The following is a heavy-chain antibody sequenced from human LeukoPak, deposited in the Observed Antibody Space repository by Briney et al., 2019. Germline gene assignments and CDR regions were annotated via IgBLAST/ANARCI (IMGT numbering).Heavy chain of an antibody. CDR1: GYSFSIYG. CDR2: ISASDGTT. J-gene: IGHJ4*02. D-gene: IGHD4-17*01. Sequence: GASVKVSRKASGYSFSIYGITWARQAPGQGLEYLGWISASDGTTNYAQKVQDRVTMTTDTSTSTAYLELRSLRSEDTAVYYCARCGAAVTTHFSHWGQGTLVTVSS. CDR3: ARCGAAVTTHFSH. V-gene: IGHV1-18*01.